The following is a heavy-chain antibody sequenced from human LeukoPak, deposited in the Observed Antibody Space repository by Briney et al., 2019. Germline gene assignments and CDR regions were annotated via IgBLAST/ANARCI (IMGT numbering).Heavy chain of an antibody. CDR1: GFTFSSYA. Sequence: GGSLRLSCAASGFTFSSYAMHWVRQAPGKGLEWVAVTSYDGSNKYYADSVKGRFTISRDNSKNTLYLQMNSLRAEDTAVYYCARGLREWELLGVSNFDYWGQGTLVTVSS. J-gene: IGHJ4*02. D-gene: IGHD1-26*01. CDR3: ARGLREWELLGVSNFDY. CDR2: TSYDGSNK. V-gene: IGHV3-30-3*01.